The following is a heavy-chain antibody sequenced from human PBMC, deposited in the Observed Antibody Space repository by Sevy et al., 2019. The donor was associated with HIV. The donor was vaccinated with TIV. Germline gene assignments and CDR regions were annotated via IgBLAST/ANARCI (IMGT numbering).Heavy chain of an antibody. J-gene: IGHJ5*02. CDR3: ARESREFRFDP. Sequence: GGSLRLSCAASGFNFSNYAMHWVRQSPGKGLEWVALIWYDGSNKNYANSNSMKGRFTISRDNSKSTLYLQMNSLRAEDTAVYYCARESREFRFDPWGQGTLVTVSS. CDR2: IWYDGSNK. CDR1: GFNFSNYA. V-gene: IGHV3-33*01.